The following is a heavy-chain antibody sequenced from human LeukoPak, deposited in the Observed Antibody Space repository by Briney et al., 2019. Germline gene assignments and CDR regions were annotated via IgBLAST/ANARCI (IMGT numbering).Heavy chain of an antibody. D-gene: IGHD1-1*01. V-gene: IGHV3-21*01. J-gene: IGHJ6*02. CDR1: GGSISNYY. Sequence: ETLSLTCTVSGGSISNYYWSWIRQPAGKGLEWLSSISSGSSYIYYRESVRGRFTISRDNAENSLFLEMDYLRAEDTAVYYCAGNWNLGGMDVWGQGTTVTVSS. CDR3: AGNWNLGGMDV. CDR2: ISSGSSYI.